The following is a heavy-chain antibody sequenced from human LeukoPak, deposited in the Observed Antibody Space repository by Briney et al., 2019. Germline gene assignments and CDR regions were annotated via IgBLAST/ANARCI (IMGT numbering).Heavy chain of an antibody. Sequence: GGSLRLSCVASGFTLLCRDVGPPGSRAGLEWVSAITGGGTTRYADSVKGRFTISRDNSKNTLYLQMNSLRVEDTAQYFCARDPNGDYIGAFEFWGQGTGVTVSS. CDR1: GFTLLC. J-gene: IGHJ3*01. D-gene: IGHD4-17*01. CDR3: ARDPNGDYIGAFEF. CDR2: ITGGGTT. V-gene: IGHV3-23*01.